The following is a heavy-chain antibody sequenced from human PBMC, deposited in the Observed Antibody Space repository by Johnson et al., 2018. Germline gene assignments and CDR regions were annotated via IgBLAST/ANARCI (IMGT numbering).Heavy chain of an antibody. J-gene: IGHJ6*02. CDR2: IWYDGSNK. Sequence: QVQLVESGGGVVQPGRSLRLSCAASGFTFSSYGMHWVRQAPGKGLAWVEVIWYDGSNKYYADSVKGRFTISRDNSKNTVYMQMNGLGAEDTAVYYWLAAYSGGWYPHGMDVWGQGTTVTVSS. D-gene: IGHD6-19*01. CDR3: LAAYSGGWYPHGMDV. V-gene: IGHV3-33*01. CDR1: GFTFSSYG.